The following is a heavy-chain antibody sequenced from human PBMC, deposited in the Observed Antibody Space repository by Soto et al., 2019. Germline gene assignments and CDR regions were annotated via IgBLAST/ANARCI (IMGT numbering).Heavy chain of an antibody. CDR3: ARAYCTNGVCPDTPYYYGMDV. J-gene: IGHJ6*02. D-gene: IGHD2-8*01. CDR1: GGTFSSYA. V-gene: IGHV1-8*02. Sequence: ASLKISCKSSGGTFSSYAISWVRQAPGQGLDWMGWINPNSGNTSYAQKFQGSVTMTRNTSISTAYMELSSLRAEDTAVYYCARAYCTNGVCPDTPYYYGMDVWGQGTTVTVSS. CDR2: INPNSGNT.